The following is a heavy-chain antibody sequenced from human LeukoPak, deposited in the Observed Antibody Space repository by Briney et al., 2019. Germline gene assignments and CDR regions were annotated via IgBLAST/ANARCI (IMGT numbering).Heavy chain of an antibody. CDR1: GFTFTKFG. V-gene: IGHV3-48*04. CDR2: ISSSGSTI. D-gene: IGHD2-21*02. CDR3: AGGGPYCGGDCYSGYFDY. Sequence: PGRSLRLSCAASGFTFTKFGMHWVRQAPGKGLEWVSYISSSGSTIYYADSVKGRFTISRDNAKNSLYLQMNSLRAEDTAVYYCAGGGPYCGGDCYSGYFDYWGQGTLVTVSS. J-gene: IGHJ4*02.